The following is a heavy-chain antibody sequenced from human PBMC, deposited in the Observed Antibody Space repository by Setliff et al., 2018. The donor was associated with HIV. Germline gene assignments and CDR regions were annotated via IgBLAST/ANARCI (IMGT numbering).Heavy chain of an antibody. V-gene: IGHV3-7*01. CDR2: INQDGGQK. D-gene: IGHD3-10*01. Sequence: GGSLRLSCADSGFTFSRYWMSWVRQAPGKGLEWVASINQDGGQKYYVDSVKGRFTISRDNAKNSLYLQMNSLRAEDTAVYYCARVRHRGYYYGSGSFDYWGLGTLVTVSS. J-gene: IGHJ4*02. CDR3: ARVRHRGYYYGSGSFDY. CDR1: GFTFSRYW.